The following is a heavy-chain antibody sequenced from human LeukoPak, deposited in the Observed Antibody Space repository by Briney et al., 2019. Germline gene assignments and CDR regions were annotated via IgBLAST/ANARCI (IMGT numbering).Heavy chain of an antibody. CDR1: GGSISSYY. J-gene: IGHJ6*03. V-gene: IGHV4-4*07. CDR2: IYTSGST. CDR3: ASHHYDFWSGPAAYYYYMDV. D-gene: IGHD3-3*01. Sequence: SETLSLTCTVSGGSISSYYWSWIRQPAGKGLEWIGRIYTSGSTNYNPSLKSRVTISVDTSKNQFSLKLSSVTAADTAVYYCASHHYDFWSGPAAYYYYMDVWGKGTTVTVSS.